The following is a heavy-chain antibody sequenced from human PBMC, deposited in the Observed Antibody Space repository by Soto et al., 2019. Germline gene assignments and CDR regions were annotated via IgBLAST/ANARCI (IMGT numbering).Heavy chain of an antibody. CDR2: ISQRGTT. D-gene: IGHD2-15*01. CDR1: GASISSDNR. CDR3: AEEVPAAFRRYYFSGLDV. J-gene: IGHJ6*02. Sequence: QVQLQESGPGLVKPSGTLSLTCAVSGASISSDNRWTWVRQPPGEGLEWIGEISQRGTTKYNPSLASRVTNSVDKTKNQFSRRVTSMTAAYTAVYYWAEEVPAAFRRYYFSGLDVWGQGTTVTVSS. V-gene: IGHV4-4*02.